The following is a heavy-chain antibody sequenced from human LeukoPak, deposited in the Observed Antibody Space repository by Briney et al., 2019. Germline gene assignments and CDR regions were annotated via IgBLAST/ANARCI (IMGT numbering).Heavy chain of an antibody. CDR2: ISYDGSNK. V-gene: IGHV3-30-3*01. D-gene: IGHD3-22*01. CDR3: WAITMIVVVTYDAFDI. CDR1: GFTFSSYA. Sequence: GGSLRLSCAASGFTFSSYAMHWVRQAPGKGLEWVAVISYDGSNKYYADSVKGRLTISRDNSKNTLYLQMNSLRAEDTAVYYCWAITMIVVVTYDAFDIWGQGTMVTVSS. J-gene: IGHJ3*02.